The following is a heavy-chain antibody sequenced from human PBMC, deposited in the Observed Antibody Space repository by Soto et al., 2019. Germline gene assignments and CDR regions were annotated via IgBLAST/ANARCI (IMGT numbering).Heavy chain of an antibody. CDR2: INPNSGGT. D-gene: IGHD3-3*01. CDR1: GYTFTGYY. J-gene: IGHJ6*02. V-gene: IGHV1-2*02. Sequence: ASVKVSCKASGYTFTGYYMHWVRQAPGQGLEWMGWINPNSGGTNYAQKFQGRVTMTRDTSISTAYMELSRLRSDDTAVYYCARAPAGSGYYGYYYYGMDVWGQGTTVTVSS. CDR3: ARAPAGSGYYGYYYYGMDV.